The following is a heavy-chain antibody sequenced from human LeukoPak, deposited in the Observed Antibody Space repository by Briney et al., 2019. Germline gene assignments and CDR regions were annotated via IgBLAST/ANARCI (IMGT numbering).Heavy chain of an antibody. CDR3: AESRTAAAPFDY. V-gene: IGHV1-2*02. CDR1: GYTFTGYY. D-gene: IGHD6-13*01. CDR2: INPNSGGT. Sequence: PWASVKVSCKASGYTFTGYYMHWVRQAPGQGLEWMGCINPNSGGTNYAQKFQGRVTMTRDTSISTAYMELSRLRSDDTAVYYCAESRTAAAPFDYWGQGTLVTVSS. J-gene: IGHJ4*02.